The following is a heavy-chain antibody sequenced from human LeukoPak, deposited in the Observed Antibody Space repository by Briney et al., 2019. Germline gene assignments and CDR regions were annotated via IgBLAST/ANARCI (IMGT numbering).Heavy chain of an antibody. J-gene: IGHJ3*02. V-gene: IGHV3-7*01. Sequence: PGGSLRLSCAASGFTFSSYWMSWVRQAPGKGLEWVANIKQDGSEKYYVDSVKGRFTISRDNSKNTLYLQMNSLRAEDTAVYYCAILTVPLDAFDIWGQGTMVTVSS. CDR3: AILTVPLDAFDI. CDR1: GFTFSSYW. CDR2: IKQDGSEK. D-gene: IGHD1-1*01.